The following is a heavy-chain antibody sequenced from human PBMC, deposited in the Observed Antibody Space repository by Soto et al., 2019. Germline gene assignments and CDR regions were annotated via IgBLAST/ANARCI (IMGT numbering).Heavy chain of an antibody. CDR3: ARARVYCSSTSCSNWFDP. V-gene: IGHV4-34*01. Sequence: SETLSLTCAVYGGSFSGYYWSWIRQPPGKGLEWIGEINHSGSTNYNPSLKSRVTISVDTSKNQFSLKLSSVTAADTAVYYCARARVYCSSTSCSNWFDPWGQGTLVTVPQ. CDR1: GGSFSGYY. J-gene: IGHJ5*02. CDR2: INHSGST. D-gene: IGHD2-2*01.